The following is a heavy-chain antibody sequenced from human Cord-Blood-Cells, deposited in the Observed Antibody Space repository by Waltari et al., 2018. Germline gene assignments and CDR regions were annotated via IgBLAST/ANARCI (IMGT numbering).Heavy chain of an antibody. V-gene: IGHV4-39*01. Sequence: QLQLQESGPGLVKPSETLSLTCTVSGGSISSSSYYWGWIRQPQGKGLEWIGSIYYSGSTYYNPSLKSRVTISVDTSKNQFSLKLSSVTAADTAVYYCARHFGRNIVVVPAAIDYWGQGTLVTVSS. D-gene: IGHD2-2*01. J-gene: IGHJ4*02. CDR1: GGSISSSSYY. CDR3: ARHFGRNIVVVPAAIDY. CDR2: IYYSGST.